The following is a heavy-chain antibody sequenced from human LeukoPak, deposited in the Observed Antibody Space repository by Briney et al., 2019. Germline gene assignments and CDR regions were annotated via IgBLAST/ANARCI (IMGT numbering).Heavy chain of an antibody. CDR2: ISAYNGNT. J-gene: IGHJ4*02. D-gene: IGHD6-19*01. CDR3: ARDRTSGYSSGWYND. CDR1: GYTFTSYG. Sequence: GASVKVSCKASGYTFTSYGISWVRQAPGQGLEWMGWISAYNGNTNYAQKLQGRVTMTTDTSTSTAYMELRSLRSDDTAVYYCARDRTSGYSSGWYNDWGQGTLVTVSS. V-gene: IGHV1-18*01.